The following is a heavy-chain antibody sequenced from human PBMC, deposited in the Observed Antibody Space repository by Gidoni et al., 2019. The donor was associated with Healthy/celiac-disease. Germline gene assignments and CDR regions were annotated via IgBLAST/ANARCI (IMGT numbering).Heavy chain of an antibody. J-gene: IGHJ6*02. CDR1: GFTFSSYG. Sequence: QVQLVESGGGVVQPGGSLRLSCAASGFTFSSYGMHWVRQAPGKGLEWGAFIRYDGSNKYYADSVKGRFTISRDNSKNTLYLQMNSLRAEDTAVYYCASDSPYSSGWYYYYGMDVWGQGTTVTVSS. V-gene: IGHV3-30*02. D-gene: IGHD6-19*01. CDR3: ASDSPYSSGWYYYYGMDV. CDR2: IRYDGSNK.